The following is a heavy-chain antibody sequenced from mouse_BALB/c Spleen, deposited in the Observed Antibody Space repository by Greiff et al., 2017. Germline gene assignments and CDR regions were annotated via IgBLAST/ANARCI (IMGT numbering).Heavy chain of an antibody. J-gene: IGHJ3*01. V-gene: IGHV14-4*02. Sequence: EVQLQQSGAELVRSGASVKLSCTASGFNIKDYYMHWVKQRPEQGLAWIGWIDPENGDTEYAPKFQGKATMTADTSSNTAYLQLSSLTSEDTAVYYCNAGSMITTWFAYWGQGTLVTVSA. CDR3: NAGSMITTWFAY. CDR2: IDPENGDT. D-gene: IGHD2-4*01. CDR1: GFNIKDYY.